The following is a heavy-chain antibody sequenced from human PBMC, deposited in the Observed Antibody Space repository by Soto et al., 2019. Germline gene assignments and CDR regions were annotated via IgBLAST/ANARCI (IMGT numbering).Heavy chain of an antibody. CDR1: GFTFNTYG. Sequence: AGGSLRLFCAASGFTFNTYGMHWVRQAPGKGLEWVAVISYDGSEKYYVDSVKGRFAISKDNSKNTLYLQMNSLRPEDTAVYYCAKSPNFYCSSPNCYKYYFDHWGQGTRVTVSS. V-gene: IGHV3-30*18. J-gene: IGHJ4*02. D-gene: IGHD2-2*01. CDR3: AKSPNFYCSSPNCYKYYFDH. CDR2: ISYDGSEK.